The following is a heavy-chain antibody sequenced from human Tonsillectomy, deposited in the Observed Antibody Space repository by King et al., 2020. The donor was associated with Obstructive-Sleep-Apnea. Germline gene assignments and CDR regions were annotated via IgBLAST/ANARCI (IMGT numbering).Heavy chain of an antibody. CDR2: ISWNSGSI. J-gene: IGHJ4*02. V-gene: IGHV3-9*01. CDR1: GFMFGDYA. D-gene: IGHD2-15*01. Sequence: VQLVESGGGLGQPGRSLRLSCAASGFMFGDYAMHWVRQAPGKGLEWVSGISWNSGSIAYVDSVKGRFIISRDNAKNSLYLQMNSLRTEDTALYYCVKGGGGTAEYYFDYWGQGTLVTVSS. CDR3: VKGGGGTAEYYFDY.